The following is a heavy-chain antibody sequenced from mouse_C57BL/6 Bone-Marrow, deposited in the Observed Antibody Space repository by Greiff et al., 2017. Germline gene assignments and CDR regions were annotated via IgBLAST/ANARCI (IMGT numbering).Heavy chain of an antibody. CDR3: TREIYYGNPYYYAMDY. Sequence: LQQSGTVLARPGASVKMSCKTSGYTFTSYWMHWVKQRPGQGLEWIGAIYPGNSDTSYNQKFKGKAKLTAVTSASTAYMELSSLTNEDSAVYYCTREIYYGNPYYYAMDYWGQGTSVTVSS. J-gene: IGHJ4*01. D-gene: IGHD2-1*01. CDR1: GYTFTSYW. CDR2: IYPGNSDT. V-gene: IGHV1-5*01.